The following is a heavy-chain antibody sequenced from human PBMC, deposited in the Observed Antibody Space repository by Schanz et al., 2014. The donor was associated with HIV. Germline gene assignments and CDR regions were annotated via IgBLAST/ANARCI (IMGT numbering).Heavy chain of an antibody. CDR3: AREAYYFDFWNGQYYYYGLDV. CDR1: GFTFYNYA. J-gene: IGHJ6*02. CDR2: ISGSSSTI. D-gene: IGHD3-3*01. Sequence: EVRLLESGGGLVQPGGSLRLSCAVSGFTFYNYAMNWVRQAPGKGLEWISYISGSSSTIYYAGSVKGRFTISRDNAKNSLFLQMNSLKDDDTAVYYCAREAYYFDFWNGQYYYYGLDVWGQGTTVTVSS. V-gene: IGHV3-48*02.